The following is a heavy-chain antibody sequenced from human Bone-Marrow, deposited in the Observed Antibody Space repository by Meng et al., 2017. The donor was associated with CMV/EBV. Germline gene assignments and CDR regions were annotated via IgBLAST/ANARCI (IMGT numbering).Heavy chain of an antibody. J-gene: IGHJ6*01. CDR1: GFAVSSNY. D-gene: IGHD6-19*01. Sequence: GESLKISCAASGFAVSSNYMTWVRQVPGKGLEWVSLIYRDGSTFYLDSVKGRFTITRDDSKNTVYLQMNSLRAEDTAVYYCASYGSFPLDVWGQGTMVTGYS. CDR3: ASYGSFPLDV. CDR2: IYRDGST. V-gene: IGHV3-53*01.